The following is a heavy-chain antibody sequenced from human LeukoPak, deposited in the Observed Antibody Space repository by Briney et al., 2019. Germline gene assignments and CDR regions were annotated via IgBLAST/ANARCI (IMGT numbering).Heavy chain of an antibody. J-gene: IGHJ5*02. Sequence: PSETLSLTCSVSNGSITPYYWSWIRQPPGRGLEWIGNILTSGVINSNPSLKNRLTISIDTSKNQFSLILSSVTAADSAVYFCARGNVNTAGHYGYWFDPRGQGTLVTVSS. CDR3: ARGNVNTAGHYGYWFDP. CDR2: ILTSGVI. V-gene: IGHV4-4*09. D-gene: IGHD3-10*01. CDR1: NGSITPYY.